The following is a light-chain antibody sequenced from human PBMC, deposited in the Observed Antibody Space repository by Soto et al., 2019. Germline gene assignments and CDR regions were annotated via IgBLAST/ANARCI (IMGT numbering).Light chain of an antibody. CDR3: GTWDSSLNAAL. Sequence: QSVLTQPPSVSAAPGQKVTISCSGSSSNIGNNYVSWYQQVPGTAPKLLIYDNNKRPSGIPDRFSGSKSGTSATLGITGLQTGDEADYYCGTWDSSLNAALFAPGTKVPVL. J-gene: IGLJ1*01. V-gene: IGLV1-51*01. CDR2: DNN. CDR1: SSNIGNNY.